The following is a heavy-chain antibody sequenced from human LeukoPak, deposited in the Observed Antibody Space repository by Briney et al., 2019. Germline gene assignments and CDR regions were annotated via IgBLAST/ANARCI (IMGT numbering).Heavy chain of an antibody. V-gene: IGHV5-51*01. D-gene: IGHD6-19*01. CDR3: ARPRAGLTSGWQKTFDL. J-gene: IGHJ5*02. CDR2: IYPGDSDT. Sequence: RGESLKISCKGSGYSFTTYWIGWVRQMPGKGLEWMGIIYPGDSDTRYSPSFQGQVTISADKSISTAYLQWSSLKASDTAMYYCARPRAGLTSGWQKTFDLWGQGTLVTVSS. CDR1: GYSFTTYW.